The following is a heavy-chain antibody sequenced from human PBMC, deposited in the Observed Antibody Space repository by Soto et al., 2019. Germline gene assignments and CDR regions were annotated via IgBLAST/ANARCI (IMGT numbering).Heavy chain of an antibody. CDR3: AISQDRGGRTTFIY. CDR1: GFTFDDNA. CDR2: INWKSDI. J-gene: IGHJ4*02. D-gene: IGHD3-16*01. Sequence: GGSLRLSCAVSGFTFDDNAMHWVRQAPEKGLERVSGINWKSDIGYADSVKGRFTISRDNAENSLYLQMNSLRAEDTALYYCAISQDRGGRTTFIYWGQGTQVTVSS. V-gene: IGHV3-9*01.